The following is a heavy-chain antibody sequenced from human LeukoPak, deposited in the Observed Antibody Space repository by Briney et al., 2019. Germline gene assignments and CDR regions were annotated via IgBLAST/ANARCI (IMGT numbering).Heavy chain of an antibody. V-gene: IGHV4-61*02. D-gene: IGHD3-10*02. Sequence: SQTLSLTCTVSGGSISSGSYYWSWIRQPAGKGLEWIGRIYTSGSTNYNPSLKSRVTMSVDTSKNQFSLKLSSVTAADTAVYYCARDVRRSWFDPWGQGTLVTVSS. CDR1: GGSISSGSYY. J-gene: IGHJ5*02. CDR2: IYTSGST. CDR3: ARDVRRSWFDP.